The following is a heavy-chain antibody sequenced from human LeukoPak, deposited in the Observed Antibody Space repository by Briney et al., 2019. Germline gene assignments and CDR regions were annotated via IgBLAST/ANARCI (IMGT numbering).Heavy chain of an antibody. J-gene: IGHJ5*02. CDR1: GFTFSSYG. CDR2: ISYDGSNK. V-gene: IGHV3-30*03. Sequence: GRSLRLSCAASGFTFSSYGMHWVRQAPGKGLEWVAVISYDGSNKYYADSVKGRFTISRDNSKNTLYLQMNSLRAEDTAVYYCARENYDSSGYKWDNWFDPWGQGTLVTVSS. CDR3: ARENYDSSGYKWDNWFDP. D-gene: IGHD3-22*01.